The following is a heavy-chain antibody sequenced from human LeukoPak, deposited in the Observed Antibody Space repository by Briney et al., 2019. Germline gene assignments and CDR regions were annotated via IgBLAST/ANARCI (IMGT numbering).Heavy chain of an antibody. D-gene: IGHD2-2*01. J-gene: IGHJ4*02. Sequence: SETLSLTCTVSGGSISSGSYYWSWIRQPAGKGLEWIGRIYTSGSTNYNPSLKSRVTISVDTSKNQFSLKLSSVTAADTAVYYCARDYGVASCFGYWGQGTLVTVSS. CDR2: IYTSGST. CDR3: ARDYGVASCFGY. CDR1: GGSISSGSYY. V-gene: IGHV4-61*02.